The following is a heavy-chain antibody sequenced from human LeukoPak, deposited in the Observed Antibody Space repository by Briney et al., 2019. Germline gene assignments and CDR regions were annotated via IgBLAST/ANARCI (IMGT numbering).Heavy chain of an antibody. CDR1: GFTFSSYG. Sequence: PGGSLRLSCAASGFTFSSYGMHWVRQAPGKGLEWVAVISYDGSNKYYADSVKGRFTISRDNSKNTLYLQMNSLRAEDTAVYYCAKDQYSSSSLGHWGQGTLVTVSS. CDR2: ISYDGSNK. D-gene: IGHD6-6*01. CDR3: AKDQYSSSSLGH. V-gene: IGHV3-30*18. J-gene: IGHJ4*02.